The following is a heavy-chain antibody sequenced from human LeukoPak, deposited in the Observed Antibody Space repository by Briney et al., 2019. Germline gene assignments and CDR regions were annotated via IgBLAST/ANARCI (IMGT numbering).Heavy chain of an antibody. J-gene: IGHJ4*02. CDR2: ISTSGGTI. D-gene: IGHD4-23*01. V-gene: IGHV3-48*03. CDR3: ARDSYYGGTQDY. Sequence: AGGSLRLSRAASGFLFSSYEMNWVRQAPGKGLEWVSYISTSGGTIYYADSVKGRLTISRDNAKNSLYLQMNSLRAEDTAVYYCARDSYYGGTQDYWGQGTLVTVSS. CDR1: GFLFSSYE.